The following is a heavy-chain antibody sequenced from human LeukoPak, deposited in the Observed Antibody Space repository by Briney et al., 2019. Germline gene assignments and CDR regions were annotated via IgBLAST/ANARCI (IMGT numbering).Heavy chain of an antibody. CDR3: ARGFSSSWIGVNSGFDP. CDR1: GGSFSGYY. CDR2: IYSGGST. D-gene: IGHD6-13*01. Sequence: ETLSLTCAVYGGSFSGYYWSWVRQAPGKGLEWVSVIYSGGSTYYADSVKGRFTISRDNSKNTLYLQMNSLRAEDTAVYYCARGFSSSWIGVNSGFDPWGQRTLVTVSS. V-gene: IGHV3-53*01. J-gene: IGHJ5*02.